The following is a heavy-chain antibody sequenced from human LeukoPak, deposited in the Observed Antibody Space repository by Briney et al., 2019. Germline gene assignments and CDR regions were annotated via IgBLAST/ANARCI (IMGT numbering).Heavy chain of an antibody. Sequence: GGSLRLSCAASGFTFSSYSMNGVRQAPGKGLEWVSSISSSSSYIYYADSVKGRFTISRDNAKNSLYLQMNSLRAEDTAVSYCAREIDSRPFDYWGQGTLVTVSS. CDR3: AREIDSRPFDY. CDR2: ISSSSSYI. CDR1: GFTFSSYS. D-gene: IGHD3-22*01. V-gene: IGHV3-21*01. J-gene: IGHJ4*02.